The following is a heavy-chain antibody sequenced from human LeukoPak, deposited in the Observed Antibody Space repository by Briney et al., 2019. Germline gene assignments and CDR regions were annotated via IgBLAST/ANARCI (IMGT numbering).Heavy chain of an antibody. CDR2: IYSGGST. CDR3: ARATVVTNAFDI. D-gene: IGHD4-23*01. V-gene: IGHV3-53*01. Sequence: PGGSLRLSCAASGFTVSSNYMSWVRQAPGKGLEWVSVIYSGGSTYYADSVKGRFTISRDNSKNTLYLQMNSLRAEDAAVYYCARATVVTNAFDIWGQGTMVTVSS. CDR1: GFTVSSNY. J-gene: IGHJ3*02.